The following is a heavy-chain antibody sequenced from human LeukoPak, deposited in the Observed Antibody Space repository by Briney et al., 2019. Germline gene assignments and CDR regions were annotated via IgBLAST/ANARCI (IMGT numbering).Heavy chain of an antibody. CDR3: ARGARVLRFLEWSRPFDY. CDR1: GGSFSGYY. D-gene: IGHD3-3*01. V-gene: IGHV4-34*01. Sequence: SETLSLTCAVYGGSFSGYYWSWIRQPPGKGLEWIGEINHSGSTNYNPSLKSRVTISVDTSKSQFSLKLSSVTAADTAVYYCARGARVLRFLEWSRPFDYWGQGTLVTVSS. J-gene: IGHJ4*02. CDR2: INHSGST.